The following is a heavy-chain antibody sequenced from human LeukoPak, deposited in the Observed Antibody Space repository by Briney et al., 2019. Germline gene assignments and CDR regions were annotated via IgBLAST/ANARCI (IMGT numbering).Heavy chain of an antibody. CDR2: ISSSSSYI. V-gene: IGHV3-21*01. Sequence: GGSQRLSCAASGFKFSDHYIDWVRQAPGKGLEWVSSISSSSSYIYYADSVKGRFTISRDNAKNSLYLQMNSLRAEDTAVYYCARDSPGSAFDIWGQGTMVTVSS. CDR1: GFKFSDHY. CDR3: ARDSPGSAFDI. D-gene: IGHD2-15*01. J-gene: IGHJ3*02.